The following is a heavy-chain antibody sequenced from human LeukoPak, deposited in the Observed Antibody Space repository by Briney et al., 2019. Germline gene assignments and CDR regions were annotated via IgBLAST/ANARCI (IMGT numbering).Heavy chain of an antibody. Sequence: GGSLRLSCAASGFTFSSYAMHWVRQAPGKGLEWVAVISYDGSNKYYADSVKGRFTISRDNSKNTLYLQRNCLRTEDKAVYYCGRNRIAAAATSRVDSWGQGTLVTVSS. CDR3: GRNRIAAAATSRVDS. CDR1: GFTFSSYA. D-gene: IGHD6-13*01. CDR2: ISYDGSNK. J-gene: IGHJ4*02. V-gene: IGHV3-30*01.